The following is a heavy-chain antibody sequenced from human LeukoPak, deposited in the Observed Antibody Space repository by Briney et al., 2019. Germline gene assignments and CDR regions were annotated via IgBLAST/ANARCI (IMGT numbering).Heavy chain of an antibody. CDR1: GYTFTSYG. J-gene: IGHJ5*02. V-gene: IGHV1-18*01. CDR2: ISAYNGNT. D-gene: IGHD2-2*01. CDR3: ARVGYCSSTSCPVNWFDP. Sequence: ASVKVSCKASGYTFTSYGISWVRQAPGQGLEWMGWISAYNGNTNYAQKLQGRVTMTTDTSTSTAYMELRSLRSDDTAVYYCARVGYCSSTSCPVNWFDPWGQGTLVTVSS.